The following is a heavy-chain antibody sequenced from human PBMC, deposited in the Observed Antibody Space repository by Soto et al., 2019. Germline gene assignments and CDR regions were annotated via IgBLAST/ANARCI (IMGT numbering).Heavy chain of an antibody. Sequence: QVHLVESGGSLVKPGGSLRLSCAASGFTFSDYYMSWIRQAPGKGLEWVSYISSSSMYTNYADPVKGRFTIARDSAKNSLFLQMNSLRAEDTAVYFCARARIYGDYGSSHYFDYWGQGTLVTVSS. CDR1: GFTFSDYY. CDR2: ISSSSMYT. D-gene: IGHD4-17*01. J-gene: IGHJ4*02. CDR3: ARARIYGDYGSSHYFDY. V-gene: IGHV3-11*06.